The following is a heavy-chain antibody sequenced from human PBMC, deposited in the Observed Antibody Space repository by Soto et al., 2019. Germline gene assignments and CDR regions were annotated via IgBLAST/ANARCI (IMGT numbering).Heavy chain of an antibody. D-gene: IGHD6-13*01. Sequence: QVQLQESGPGLVKPSQTLSLTCTVSGGSISSGDYYWSWIRQHPGKGLEWIGYTYYSGSTYYNPSLKSRVTISVDTSKNQCSLKLSSVTAADTAVYYCARERPDGSRLDPWGQGTLVTVSS. CDR3: ARERPDGSRLDP. J-gene: IGHJ5*02. CDR1: GGSISSGDYY. V-gene: IGHV4-30-4*01. CDR2: TYYSGST.